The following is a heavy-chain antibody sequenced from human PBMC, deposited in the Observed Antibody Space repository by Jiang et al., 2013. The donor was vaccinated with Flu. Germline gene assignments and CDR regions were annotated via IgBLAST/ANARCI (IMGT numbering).Heavy chain of an antibody. J-gene: IGHJ4*02. D-gene: IGHD3-22*01. CDR2: IYPADSDI. V-gene: IGHV5-51*01. CDR3: ARQRIYYDSSGYYPHYFDF. CDR1: GYTFTNYW. Sequence: SLRISCKGSGYTFTNYWIGWLRHMPGKGLEWMGTIYPADSDIRYSPSFQGQVTLSVDKSTGTAYLQWSSLKASDTAMYYCARQRIYYDSSGYYPHYFDFWGQGTQVTVSS.